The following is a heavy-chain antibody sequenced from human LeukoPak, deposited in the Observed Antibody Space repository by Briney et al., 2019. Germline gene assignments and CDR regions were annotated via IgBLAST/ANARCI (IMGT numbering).Heavy chain of an antibody. Sequence: SETLSLTCTVSGGSISSYYWSWIRQPAGKGLEWIGRIYTSGSTNYNPSLKSRVTMSVDTSKNQFSLKLSSVTAADTAVYYCARDRLGMVYATHWYFDLWGRGTLVTVSS. CDR2: IYTSGST. V-gene: IGHV4-4*07. D-gene: IGHD2-8*01. CDR1: GGSISSYY. J-gene: IGHJ2*01. CDR3: ARDRLGMVYATHWYFDL.